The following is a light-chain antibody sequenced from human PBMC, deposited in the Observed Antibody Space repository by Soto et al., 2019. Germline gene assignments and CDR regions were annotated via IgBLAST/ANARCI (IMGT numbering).Light chain of an antibody. J-gene: IGKJ2*01. CDR1: QSLLHRNGYNY. CDR3: MQALQTPYT. CDR2: LGS. Sequence: DIVMTQSPLSLPVTPGEPASISCRSSQSLLHRNGYNYLDWYLQRPGQSPQLLIYLGSNRASGVPDRFSGSGSGTDFTLKISRVEAEDVGVYYCMQALQTPYTFGQGPSWRSN. V-gene: IGKV2-28*01.